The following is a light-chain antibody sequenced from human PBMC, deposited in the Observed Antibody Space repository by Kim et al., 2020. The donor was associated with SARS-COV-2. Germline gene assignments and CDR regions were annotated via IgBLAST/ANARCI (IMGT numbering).Light chain of an antibody. CDR1: QRISANF. CDR3: QQYISAPYT. V-gene: IGKV3-20*01. J-gene: IGKJ2*01. CDR2: AAS. Sequence: LSPGETATLSCRASQRISANFLAWYHHKPGQAPRLLIFAASNRATGIPDRFSGSASVTDYTLTISRLEPEDFAVYFCQQYISAPYTFGQGTKLEI.